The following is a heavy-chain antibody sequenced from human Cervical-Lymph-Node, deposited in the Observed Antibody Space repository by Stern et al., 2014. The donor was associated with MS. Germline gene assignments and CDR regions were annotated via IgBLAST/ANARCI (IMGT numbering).Heavy chain of an antibody. Sequence: EVQLVESGGGLVQPGGSLRLSCTASGFTFSSYSMNWVRQAPGKGLEWVSSISSSSTIYYADSVKGRFTISRDNVKNSLYLQMNSLRDEDTAVYYCVRDGGSGWPPNWFDPWGQGTLVTVST. V-gene: IGHV3-48*02. D-gene: IGHD6-19*01. CDR1: GFTFSSYS. CDR2: ISSSSTI. CDR3: VRDGGSGWPPNWFDP. J-gene: IGHJ5*02.